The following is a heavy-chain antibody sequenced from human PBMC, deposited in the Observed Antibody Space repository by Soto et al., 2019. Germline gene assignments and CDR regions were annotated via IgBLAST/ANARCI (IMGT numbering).Heavy chain of an antibody. J-gene: IGHJ5*02. V-gene: IGHV1-2*04. Sequence: ASVKVSCKASGYTFTGYYMHWVRQAPGQGLEWMGWINPNSGGTNYAQKFQGWVTMTRDTSISTAYMELSRLRSDDTAVYYCARGEYSSSWYGFDWFDPWGQGTLVTVSS. D-gene: IGHD6-13*01. CDR2: INPNSGGT. CDR3: ARGEYSSSWYGFDWFDP. CDR1: GYTFTGYY.